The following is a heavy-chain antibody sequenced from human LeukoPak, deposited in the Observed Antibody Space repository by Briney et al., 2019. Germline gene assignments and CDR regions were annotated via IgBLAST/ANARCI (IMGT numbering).Heavy chain of an antibody. CDR2: ISGSGGST. J-gene: IGHJ3*02. Sequence: GGSLRLSCAASGLTFSSYAMSWVRQAPGKGLEWVSAISGSGGSTYYADSVRGRFTISRDNPKNTLYLQMNSLRAEDTAVYYCAKDLLRFGIVVVIGLQGPFDIWGQGTMVTVSS. V-gene: IGHV3-23*01. D-gene: IGHD2-21*01. CDR3: AKDLLRFGIVVVIGLQGPFDI. CDR1: GLTFSSYA.